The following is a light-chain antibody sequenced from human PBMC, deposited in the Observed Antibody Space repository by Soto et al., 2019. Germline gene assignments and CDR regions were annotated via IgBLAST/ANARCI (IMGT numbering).Light chain of an antibody. CDR3: QQYDNSYT. J-gene: IGKJ2*01. V-gene: IGKV4-1*01. CDR2: WAS. Sequence: DIVMTQSPDSLAVSLGERATINCKSSQNILYNSNNNNYLAWYQHKPGQPPKLLLYWASPRESGVPDRFSGSGSGTDFTLTISTLQAEDVAVYYCQQYDNSYTFGQGTKVEIK. CDR1: QNILYNSNNNNY.